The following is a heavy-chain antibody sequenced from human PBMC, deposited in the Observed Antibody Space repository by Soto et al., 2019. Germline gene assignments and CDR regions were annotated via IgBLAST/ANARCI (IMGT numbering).Heavy chain of an antibody. CDR1: GYTFTSYY. D-gene: IGHD5-12*01. V-gene: IGHV1-46*01. J-gene: IGHJ4*02. CDR3: ARAIEMATMAYYFDY. CDR2: INPSGGST. Sequence: ASVKVSCKASGYTFTSYYMHWVRQAPGQGLEWMGIINPSGGSTSYAQKFQGRVTMTRDTSTSTVYMELSSLRSEDTAVYYCARAIEMATMAYYFDYWGEGPLVTVSS.